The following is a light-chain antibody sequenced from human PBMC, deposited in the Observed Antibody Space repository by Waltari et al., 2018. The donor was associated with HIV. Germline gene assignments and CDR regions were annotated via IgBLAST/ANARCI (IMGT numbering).Light chain of an antibody. J-gene: IGLJ3*02. Sequence: QSALTQPASVSGSPGQSITISCTGTDTDVGTYNYVSWFQHHPGKAPKLLISEVSKRPSGVSHRFSGSKSGNTASLIISGLQAEDEASYYCTSYTTTNTGVFGGGTNLTVL. CDR2: EVS. CDR3: TSYTTTNTGV. CDR1: DTDVGTYNY. V-gene: IGLV2-14*01.